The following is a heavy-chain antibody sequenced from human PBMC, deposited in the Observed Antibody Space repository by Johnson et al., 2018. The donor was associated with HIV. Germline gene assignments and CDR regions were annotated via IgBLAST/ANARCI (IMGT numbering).Heavy chain of an antibody. Sequence: QVQLVESGGGVVQPGGSLRLSCAASGFTFSSYGMHWVRQAPGKGLEWVAVISYDGSNKYYADSVKGRFTISRDNSKNTLYLQMNSLRAEDTAVYYCAIRDAGGRDAFDIWGQGTIVTVSS. CDR2: ISYDGSNK. D-gene: IGHD1-26*01. V-gene: IGHV3-30*03. CDR1: GFTFSSYG. J-gene: IGHJ3*02. CDR3: AIRDAGGRDAFDI.